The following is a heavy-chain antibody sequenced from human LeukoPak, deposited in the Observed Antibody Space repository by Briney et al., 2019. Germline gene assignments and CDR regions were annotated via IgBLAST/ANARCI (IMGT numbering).Heavy chain of an antibody. CDR1: GYSFTSYW. Sequence: GESLKISCKGSGYSFTSYWIGWVRQMPGKGLEWMGIIYPGDSDTRYSPSFQGQVTISADKSISTAYLQWSSLKASDTAMYYCAGPIEADYYGMDVWGQGTTVTVSS. V-gene: IGHV5-51*01. J-gene: IGHJ6*02. CDR2: IYPGDSDT. CDR3: AGPIEADYYGMDV.